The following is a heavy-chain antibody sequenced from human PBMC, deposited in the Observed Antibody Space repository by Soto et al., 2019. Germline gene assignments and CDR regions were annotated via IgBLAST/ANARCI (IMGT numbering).Heavy chain of an antibody. Sequence: EVQLVESGGGLVQPGGSLRLSCVASGFTFSNYWMYWVRQAPGEGLVWVSRINSDGSVSSYADSVKGRLTISRDNVKNTLYLQMDSLRAEDTAVYYCARGDCVDGTCYSLAGSFYYYMDVWGKGTTVTVFS. J-gene: IGHJ6*03. CDR1: GFTFSNYW. V-gene: IGHV3-74*01. CDR2: INSDGSVS. D-gene: IGHD2-15*01. CDR3: ARGDCVDGTCYSLAGSFYYYMDV.